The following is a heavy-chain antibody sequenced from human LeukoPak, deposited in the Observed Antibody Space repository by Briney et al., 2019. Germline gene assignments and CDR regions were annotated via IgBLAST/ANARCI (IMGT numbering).Heavy chain of an antibody. CDR2: INHSGNT. CDR1: GGSFSDYY. CDR3: ASGGWYGYYFDY. D-gene: IGHD6-19*01. J-gene: IGHJ4*02. Sequence: SETLSLTCAVYGGSFSDYYWSWIRQPPGKGLEWIGEINHSGNTNYTPSLKSRVTISVDTSKNQFSLKLSSVTVADTAVYYCASGGWYGYYFDYWGQGTLVTVSS. V-gene: IGHV4-34*01.